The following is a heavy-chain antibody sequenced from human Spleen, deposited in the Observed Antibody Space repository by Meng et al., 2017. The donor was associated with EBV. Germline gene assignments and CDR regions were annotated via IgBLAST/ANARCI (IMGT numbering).Heavy chain of an antibody. D-gene: IGHD2-2*01. V-gene: IGHV4-61*01. Sequence: QVQVQGSGPGLVKPSGTLYLTCSVSGGSVSSGSYYWSWIRQPPGKGLEWIGYIYYSGSTNSNPSLKSRVTISLDTSRNQFSLRLTSVTTADTAVYYCARFVLYCSSPTCYPSWGQGTLVTVLL. J-gene: IGHJ5*02. CDR1: GGSVSSGSYY. CDR3: ARFVLYCSSPTCYPS. CDR2: IYYSGST.